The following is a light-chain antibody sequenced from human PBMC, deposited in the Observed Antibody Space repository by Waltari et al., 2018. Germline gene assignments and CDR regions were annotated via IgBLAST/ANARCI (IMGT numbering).Light chain of an antibody. Sequence: DVQMTQSPSTLSASVGDRVTITCRASQSISNWLAWYQQKPGKAPKVLIYKASNLESGVPSRVSGSGSGTEFPLTISSLQPDDCATYYCQQYSTYSRTFGQGTKVEIK. CDR3: QQYSTYSRT. CDR2: KAS. V-gene: IGKV1-5*03. CDR1: QSISNW. J-gene: IGKJ1*01.